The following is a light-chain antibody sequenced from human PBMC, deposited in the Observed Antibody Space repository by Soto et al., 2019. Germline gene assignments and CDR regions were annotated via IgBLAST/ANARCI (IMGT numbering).Light chain of an antibody. CDR3: SSYTTSSTLGV. CDR2: EVS. CDR1: SSDVGGYKY. V-gene: IGLV2-14*01. Sequence: QSVLTQPASVSGSPGQSITISCTGTSSDVGGYKYVSWYQQHPGKAPKLMIYEVSNRPSGVSNRFSGSKSGNTASLTISGRQAEDEADYYCSSYTTSSTLGVFGGGTQLTVL. J-gene: IGLJ2*01.